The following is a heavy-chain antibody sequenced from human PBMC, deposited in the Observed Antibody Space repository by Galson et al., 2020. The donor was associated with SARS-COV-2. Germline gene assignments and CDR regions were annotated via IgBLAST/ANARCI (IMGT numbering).Heavy chain of an antibody. CDR3: ARHGAAAVPDY. J-gene: IGHJ4*02. CDR1: GFTFSSYN. Sequence: GESLKISCAASGFTFSSYNMNWVRQAPGKGLEWVSSIRGSGGSSKHADSVKGRFTISRDNAKNVLYLQMSSLTVEDTAVYYCARHGAAAVPDYWGQGTLVTVSS. D-gene: IGHD6-25*01. CDR2: IRGSGGSS. V-gene: IGHV3-21*06.